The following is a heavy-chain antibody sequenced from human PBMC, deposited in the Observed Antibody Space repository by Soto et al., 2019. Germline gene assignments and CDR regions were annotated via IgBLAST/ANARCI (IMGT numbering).Heavy chain of an antibody. D-gene: IGHD3-22*01. Sequence: ASVKVSCKASGYTFTGYYMHWVRQAPGQGLEWMGWINPNSGGTNYAQKFQGWVTVTRDTSISTAYMELSRLRSDDTAVYYCARAPPYYYDSSGYHPMYYFDYWGQGTLVTVSS. CDR1: GYTFTGYY. J-gene: IGHJ4*02. CDR3: ARAPPYYYDSSGYHPMYYFDY. CDR2: INPNSGGT. V-gene: IGHV1-2*04.